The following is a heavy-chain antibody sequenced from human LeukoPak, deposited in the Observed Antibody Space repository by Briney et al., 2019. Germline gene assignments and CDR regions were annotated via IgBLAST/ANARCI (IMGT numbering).Heavy chain of an antibody. CDR3: AKVSRYGDDGEYFQH. J-gene: IGHJ1*01. D-gene: IGHD4-17*01. CDR2: ISYDGSNK. V-gene: IGHV3-30*18. Sequence: GGSLRLSCAASGFTFGSYGMHWVRQAPGKGLEWVAVISYDGSNKYCADSVKGRFTISRDNSKNTLYLQMNSLRAEDTAVYYCAKVSRYGDDGEYFQHWGQGTLVTVSS. CDR1: GFTFGSYG.